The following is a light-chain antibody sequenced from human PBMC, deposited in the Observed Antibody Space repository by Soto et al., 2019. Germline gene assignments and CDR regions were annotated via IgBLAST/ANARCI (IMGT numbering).Light chain of an antibody. CDR2: GVS. CDR3: QQYENLPT. Sequence: DIVLTQSPGTLSLSPGERATLSCRASQSVSNNLAWYQQKPGQAPRLLIYGVSSRATGIPDRFSGSGSGTDFTLTISRLEPEDIATYYCQQYENLPTFGQGTRLEIK. V-gene: IGKV3-20*01. J-gene: IGKJ5*01. CDR1: QSVSNN.